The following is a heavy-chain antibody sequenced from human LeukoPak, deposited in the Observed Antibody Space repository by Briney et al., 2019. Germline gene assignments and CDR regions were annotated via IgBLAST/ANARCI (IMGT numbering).Heavy chain of an antibody. Sequence: GGSLRLSCATSGFTFSGYGMHWVRQAPGKGLVWVSRINSDGSSTSYADSVKGRLTISRDNAKNTLYLQMNSLRVEDTAVYYCARGDGYAQRDWGQGTLVTVPS. CDR3: ARGDGYAQRD. J-gene: IGHJ4*02. V-gene: IGHV3-74*01. CDR1: GFTFSGYG. CDR2: INSDGSST. D-gene: IGHD5-12*01.